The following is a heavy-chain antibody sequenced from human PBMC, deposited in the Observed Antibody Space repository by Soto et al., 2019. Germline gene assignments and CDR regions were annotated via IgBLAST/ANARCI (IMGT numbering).Heavy chain of an antibody. Sequence: EVQLVQSGAELKRPGESLKISCKTSGYTFSSHWIDWVRQMTGKGLEWMGRIAPSDSSTKYSPSFQGHVTMSADKAISTVYLHWSSLRASDSAMYFCARRGGGFSYEFDHWGQGTLVTVSS. CDR3: ARRGGGFSYEFDH. CDR1: GYTFSSHW. CDR2: IAPSDSST. D-gene: IGHD5-18*01. J-gene: IGHJ4*02. V-gene: IGHV5-10-1*03.